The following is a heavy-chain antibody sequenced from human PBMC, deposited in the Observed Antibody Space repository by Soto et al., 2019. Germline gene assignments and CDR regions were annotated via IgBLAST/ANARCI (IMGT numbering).Heavy chain of an antibody. CDR1: VFTFSSYW. J-gene: IGHJ4*02. CDR2: INSDGSST. V-gene: IGHV3-74*01. Sequence: GGSLRRSGAASVFTFSSYWMHWVRQAPGKGLVWVSRINSDGSSTSYADSVKGRFTISRDNAKNTLYLQMNSLRAEDTAVYYCASPIAVAGRGDYWGQGSLVTVS. D-gene: IGHD6-19*01. CDR3: ASPIAVAGRGDY.